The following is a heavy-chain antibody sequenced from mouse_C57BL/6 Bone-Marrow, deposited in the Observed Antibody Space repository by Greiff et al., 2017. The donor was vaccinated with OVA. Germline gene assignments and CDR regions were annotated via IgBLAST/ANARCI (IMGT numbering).Heavy chain of an antibody. CDR1: GYTFTSYG. CDR3: ARKQGYYFDY. J-gene: IGHJ2*01. CDR2: IYPRSGNT. Sequence: QVQLQQSGAELARPGASVKLSCKASGYTFTSYGISWVKQRTGQGLEWIGEIYPRSGNTYYNEKFKGKATLTADKSSSTASMELRSLTSEDSAVYFCARKQGYYFDYWGQGTTLTVSS. V-gene: IGHV1-81*01.